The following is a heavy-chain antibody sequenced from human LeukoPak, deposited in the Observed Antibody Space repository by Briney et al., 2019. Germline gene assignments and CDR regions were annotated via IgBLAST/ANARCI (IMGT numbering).Heavy chain of an antibody. CDR1: GGSISSYY. CDR2: IYYSGST. J-gene: IGHJ4*02. V-gene: IGHV4-59*01. D-gene: IGHD2-2*02. Sequence: SETLSLTCTVSGGSISSYYWSWIRQPPGKGLEWIGYIYYSGSTNYNPSLKSRVTISVDTSKNQFSLKLSSVTAADTAVYYCARGVYCSSTICYMFDYWGQGSLVTVSS. CDR3: ARGVYCSSTICYMFDY.